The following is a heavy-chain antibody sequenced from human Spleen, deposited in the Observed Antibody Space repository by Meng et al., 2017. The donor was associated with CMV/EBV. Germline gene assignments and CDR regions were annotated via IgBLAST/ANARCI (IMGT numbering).Heavy chain of an antibody. CDR2: IRSKTDGGTT. CDR3: TTDSYSSWRNYYYGMDV. J-gene: IGHJ6*02. Sequence: GESLKISCAASGFTFSNAWMTWVRQAPGEGLEWVGRIRSKTDGGTTDYAAPVKGRFTISRDDSKNTLYLQMNSLKTEDTAVYYCTTDSYSSWRNYYYGMDVWGQGTTVTVSS. V-gene: IGHV3-15*01. D-gene: IGHD6-13*01. CDR1: GFTFSNAW.